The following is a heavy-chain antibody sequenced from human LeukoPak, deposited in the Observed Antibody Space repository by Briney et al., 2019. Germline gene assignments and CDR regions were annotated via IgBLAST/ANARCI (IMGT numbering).Heavy chain of an antibody. V-gene: IGHV1-69*04. CDR1: GGTFSSYT. CDR3: ARDWGGLRFLEWSHKGYWFDP. CDR2: IIPILGIA. J-gene: IGHJ5*02. D-gene: IGHD3-3*01. Sequence: SVKVSCKGSGGTFSSYTISWVRQAPGQGLEWMGRIIPILGIANYAQKFQGRVTITADKSTSTAYMELSSLRSEDTAVYYCARDWGGLRFLEWSHKGYWFDPWGQGTLVTVSS.